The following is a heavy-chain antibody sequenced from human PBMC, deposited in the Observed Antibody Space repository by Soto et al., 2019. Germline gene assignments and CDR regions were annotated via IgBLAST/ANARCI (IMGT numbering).Heavy chain of an antibody. Sequence: EVQLLESGEGSVQPGGSLKLSGGVSGFNIPDYGVTWVRQPPGKGLEWVSGFTGGHGKTFYADSVRGRFTLSREDSRNMVYLQMDSLRVEDTAVYYCTTWNGFGDSWGQGTLVTVAS. J-gene: IGHJ4*02. CDR2: FTGGHGKT. V-gene: IGHV3-23*01. D-gene: IGHD1-1*01. CDR3: TTWNGFGDS. CDR1: GFNIPDYG.